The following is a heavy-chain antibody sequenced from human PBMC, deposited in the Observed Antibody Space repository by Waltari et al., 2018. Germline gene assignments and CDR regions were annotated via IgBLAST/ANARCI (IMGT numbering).Heavy chain of an antibody. Sequence: VQLQESGPGLVKPSDSLSLTCTVPGDSIGCYWFNWIRLSPGKGLEWIGYVAYGGSTNYNPSLRSRVTMLVDTPKNQVSLHLTSVTTADTAFYYCARSSAPFNSLESWGQGALVTVSS. CDR3: ARSSAPFNSLES. V-gene: IGHV4-59*07. CDR2: VAYGGST. CDR1: GDSIGCYW. J-gene: IGHJ4*02. D-gene: IGHD2-21*01.